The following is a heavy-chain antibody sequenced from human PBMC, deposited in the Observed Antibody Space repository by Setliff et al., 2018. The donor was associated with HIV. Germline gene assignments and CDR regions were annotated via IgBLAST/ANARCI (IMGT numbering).Heavy chain of an antibody. CDR2: IKSKTDGGTT. V-gene: IGHV3-15*01. CDR3: TTGTRLVD. D-gene: IGHD2-21*01. Sequence: GGSLRLSCTTSGFIFRSYRFNWVRQAPGKGLEWVGRIKSKTDGGTTDYAAPVKGRFTISRDDSKNTLYLQMNSLKIEDTAVYYCTTGTRLVDWGQGALVTVSS. J-gene: IGHJ4*02. CDR1: GFIFRSYR.